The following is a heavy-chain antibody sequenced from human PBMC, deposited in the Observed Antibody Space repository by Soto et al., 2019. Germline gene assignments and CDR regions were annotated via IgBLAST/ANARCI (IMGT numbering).Heavy chain of an antibody. CDR1: VFTFISYA. CDR2: ISGSGGST. V-gene: IGHV3-23*01. J-gene: IGHJ5*02. CDR3: AKVLEAGPAADWFDP. Sequence: PGWSLRLSCASSVFTFISYAMSWVRQAPGKGLEWVSAISGSGGSTYYADSVKGRFTISRDNSKSTLYLQMNSLRAEDTAVYYCAKVLEAGPAADWFDPWGQGTLVTVSS. D-gene: IGHD2-2*01.